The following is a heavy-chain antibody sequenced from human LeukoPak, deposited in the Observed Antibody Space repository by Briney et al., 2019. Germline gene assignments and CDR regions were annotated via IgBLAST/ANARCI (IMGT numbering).Heavy chain of an antibody. D-gene: IGHD5-18*01. J-gene: IGHJ6*03. Sequence: GGSLRLSCAASGFTFSSYAMSWVRQAPGKGLEWVSAISGSGGSTYYADSVKGRFTISRDNSKNTLYLQMNSLRAEDTAVYYCAKVGGYSYGTYYYMDVWGKGTTVTVSS. CDR3: AKVGGYSYGTYYYMDV. CDR1: GFTFSSYA. V-gene: IGHV3-23*01. CDR2: ISGSGGST.